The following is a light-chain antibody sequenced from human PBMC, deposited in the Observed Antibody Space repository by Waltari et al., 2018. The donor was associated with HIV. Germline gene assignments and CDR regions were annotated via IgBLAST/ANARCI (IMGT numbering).Light chain of an antibody. J-gene: IGLJ1*01. Sequence: QSALTQPASVSGSPGQSNTISCTGTSSDVGAYNYVSWYQQPPGKAPKLIIYDVSNRPSGVSNRFSGSKSGNTASLTISGLQTEDEADYYCSSYTSSSTRVFGTGTKVTVL. CDR1: SSDVGAYNY. V-gene: IGLV2-14*01. CDR2: DVS. CDR3: SSYTSSSTRV.